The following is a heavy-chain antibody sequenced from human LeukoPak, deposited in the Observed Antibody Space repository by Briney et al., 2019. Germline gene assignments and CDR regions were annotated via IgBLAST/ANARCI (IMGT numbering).Heavy chain of an antibody. V-gene: IGHV3-30*02. CDR3: AKDRAGVLADAFDI. CDR2: IRYDGSNK. Sequence: HPGGSLRLSCAASGSTFSSYGMHWVRQAPGKGPEWVAFIRYDGSNKFYADSVKGRFTISRDNSKNTLYLQMNSLRVEDTAVYYCAKDRAGVLADAFDIWGQGTMVTVSS. D-gene: IGHD2-8*02. J-gene: IGHJ3*02. CDR1: GSTFSSYG.